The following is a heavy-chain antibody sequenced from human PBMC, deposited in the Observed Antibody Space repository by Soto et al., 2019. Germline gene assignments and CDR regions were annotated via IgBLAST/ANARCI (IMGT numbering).Heavy chain of an antibody. V-gene: IGHV1-69*13. Sequence: GASVKVSCKASGGTFSSYAISWMRQAPGQGLEWMGGIIPIFGTANYAQKFQGRVTITADESTSTAYMELSSLRSEDTAVYYCARPVAGFYYFDYWGQGTLVTVSS. J-gene: IGHJ4*02. D-gene: IGHD6-19*01. CDR3: ARPVAGFYYFDY. CDR2: IIPIFGTA. CDR1: GGTFSSYA.